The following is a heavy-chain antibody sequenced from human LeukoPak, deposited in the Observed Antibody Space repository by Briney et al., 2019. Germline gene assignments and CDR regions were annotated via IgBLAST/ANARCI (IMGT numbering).Heavy chain of an antibody. Sequence: PGGSLRLACVASGVAIRNSWMSWVRQAPGKGLEWVSVIYSGGSTYYADSVKGRFTISRHNSKNTLYLQMNSLRAEDTAVYYCASGPHSSGYYSGAFDIWGQGTMVTVSS. CDR1: GVAIRNSW. J-gene: IGHJ3*02. V-gene: IGHV3-53*04. CDR3: ASGPHSSGYYSGAFDI. D-gene: IGHD3-22*01. CDR2: IYSGGST.